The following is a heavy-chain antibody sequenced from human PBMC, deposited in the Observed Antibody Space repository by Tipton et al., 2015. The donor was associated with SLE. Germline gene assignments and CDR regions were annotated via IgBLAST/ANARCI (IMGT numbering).Heavy chain of an antibody. J-gene: IGHJ3*02. CDR1: GGSISSGGYY. CDR3: ARDRDSSGWYRNFDI. Sequence: TLSLTCTVSGGSISSGGYYWSWIRQHPGKGLEWIGYIYYSGSTYYNPSLKSRVTISVDTSKNQFSLKLSSVTAADTAVYYRARDRDSSGWYRNFDIWGQGTMVTVSS. V-gene: IGHV4-31*03. CDR2: IYYSGST. D-gene: IGHD6-19*01.